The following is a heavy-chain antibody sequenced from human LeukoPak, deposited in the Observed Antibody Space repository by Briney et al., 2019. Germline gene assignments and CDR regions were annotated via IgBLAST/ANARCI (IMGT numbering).Heavy chain of an antibody. CDR1: EFTFSSYA. CDR2: ISGSGDST. Sequence: GGSLRLSCAASEFTFSSYAMNWVRRAPGKGLEWVSGISGSGDSTYYADSVKGRFTISRDNSKNTLYLQMNSLRAEDTALYYCAKGDGINHYHWFDPWGQGTQVTVSS. D-gene: IGHD2-21*02. CDR3: AKGDGINHYHWFDP. J-gene: IGHJ5*02. V-gene: IGHV3-23*01.